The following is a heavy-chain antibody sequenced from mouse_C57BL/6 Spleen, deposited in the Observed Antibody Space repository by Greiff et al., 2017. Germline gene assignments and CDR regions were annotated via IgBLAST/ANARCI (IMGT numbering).Heavy chain of an antibody. D-gene: IGHD2-10*02. Sequence: EVQRVESGAELVRPGASVKLSCTASGFNIKDDYMHWVKQRPEQGLEWIGWIDPENGDTEYASKFQGKATITADTSSNTAYLQLSSLTSEDTAVYYCTRAYGNFPWFAYWGQGTLVTVS. CDR1: GFNIKDDY. CDR3: TRAYGNFPWFAY. J-gene: IGHJ3*01. CDR2: IDPENGDT. V-gene: IGHV14-4*01.